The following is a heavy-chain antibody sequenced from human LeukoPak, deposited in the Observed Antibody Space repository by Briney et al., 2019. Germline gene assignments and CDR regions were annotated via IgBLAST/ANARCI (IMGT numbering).Heavy chain of an antibody. CDR2: IVVGSGNT. CDR3: AADSSTYYDILTGYLAPGYYYHGMDV. Sequence: SVKVSCKASGFTFTSSAMQWVRQARGQRLEWIGWIVVGSGNTNYAQKFQERVTITRDMSTSTAYMELSSLRSEDTAVYYCAADSSTYYDILTGYLAPGYYYHGMDVWGQGTTVTVSS. J-gene: IGHJ6*02. CDR1: GFTFTSSA. D-gene: IGHD3-9*01. V-gene: IGHV1-58*02.